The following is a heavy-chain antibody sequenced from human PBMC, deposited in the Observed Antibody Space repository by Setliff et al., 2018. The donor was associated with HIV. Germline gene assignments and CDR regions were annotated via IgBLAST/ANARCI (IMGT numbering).Heavy chain of an antibody. V-gene: IGHV3-49*03. J-gene: IGHJ4*02. CDR1: GFTFSNTW. CDR3: TRSNWGSTPDFDY. CDR2: IRSKAHGGTT. D-gene: IGHD7-27*01. Sequence: GGSLRLSCAASGFTFSNTWMSWFRQAPGKGLEWVGFIRSKAHGGTTEYAASVEVRFIISRDDSKSIAYLQMNSLKTEDTAVYYCTRSNWGSTPDFDYWGQGTMVTVSS.